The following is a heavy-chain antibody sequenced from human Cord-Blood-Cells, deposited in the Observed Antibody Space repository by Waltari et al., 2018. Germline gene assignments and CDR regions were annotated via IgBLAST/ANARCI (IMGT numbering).Heavy chain of an antibody. CDR2: INHSGST. V-gene: IGHV4-34*01. CDR1: AWSFSGYY. Sequence: VQLQQWGAGLLKPSETLSLTCAVYAWSFSGYYWSWICQPPWKGLEWIGEINHSGSTNYNPSLKSRVTISVDTSKNQFSLKLSSVTAADTAVYYCATRYSGSYYAFDIWGQVTMVTVSS. CDR3: ATRYSGSYYAFDI. J-gene: IGHJ3*02. D-gene: IGHD1-26*01.